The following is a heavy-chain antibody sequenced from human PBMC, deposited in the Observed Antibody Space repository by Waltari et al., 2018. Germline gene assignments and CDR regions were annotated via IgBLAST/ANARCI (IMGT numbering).Heavy chain of an antibody. J-gene: IGHJ3*02. CDR1: GPTVSANY. V-gene: IGHV3-53*04. D-gene: IGHD6-19*01. Sequence: EVELVESGGGLVQPGGSLRLSCAASGPTVSANYMSWVRQAPGKGLEWVSVLYSDERTYYADSVKGRFTISRHNSRNILYFQMNRLRIEDTAVYYCARGVAGGFDIWGQGTRVTVSS. CDR2: LYSDERT. CDR3: ARGVAGGFDI.